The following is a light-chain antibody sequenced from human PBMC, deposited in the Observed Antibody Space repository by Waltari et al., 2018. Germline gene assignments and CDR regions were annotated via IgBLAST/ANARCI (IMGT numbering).Light chain of an antibody. J-gene: IGLJ1*01. CDR2: EVI. Sequence: QSALTQPASVSGTPGQSITISCTGTTSDVGNYDLVSWYQHHPGKAPKLLSCEVIKRPSGVFSRFSGAKSGSTASLTIAGLQPDDEADYYCCSYAGLGTYVFGSGTKVTVL. CDR1: TSDVGNYDL. CDR3: CSYAGLGTYV. V-gene: IGLV2-23*02.